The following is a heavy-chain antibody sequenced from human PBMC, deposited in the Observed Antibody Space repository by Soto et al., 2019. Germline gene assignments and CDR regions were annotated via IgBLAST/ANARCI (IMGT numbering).Heavy chain of an antibody. D-gene: IGHD3-3*01. CDR2: IYYSGST. Sequence: SETLSLTCTVSGGSISSGGYYWSWIRQHPGKGLEWIGYIYYSGSTYYNPSLKSRVTISVDTSKNQFSLKLSSVTAADTAVYYCARERDLWSGSQAWFDPWGQGTLVT. V-gene: IGHV4-31*03. CDR1: GGSISSGGYY. CDR3: ARERDLWSGSQAWFDP. J-gene: IGHJ5*02.